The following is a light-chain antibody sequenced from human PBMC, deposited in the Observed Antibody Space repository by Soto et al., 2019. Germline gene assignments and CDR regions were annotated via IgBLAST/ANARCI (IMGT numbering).Light chain of an antibody. Sequence: EIVLTQSPATLSLSPGERATLSCRASQSVSSYLAWYQQKPGHAPRLLIYDASNRATGIPARFRGSGSGTDFTLTISSLDPEDVAVYYCQQRSNWHTFGQGTRLEIK. CDR3: QQRSNWHT. CDR2: DAS. CDR1: QSVSSY. J-gene: IGKJ5*01. V-gene: IGKV3-11*01.